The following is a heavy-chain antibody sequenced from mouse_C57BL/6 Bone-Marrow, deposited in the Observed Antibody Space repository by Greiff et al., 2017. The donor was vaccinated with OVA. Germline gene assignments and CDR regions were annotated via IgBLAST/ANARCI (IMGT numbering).Heavy chain of an antibody. CDR2: ISNLAYSI. J-gene: IGHJ1*03. Sequence: EVQRVESGGGLVQPGGSLKLSCAASGFTFSDYGMAWVRQAPRKGPEWVAFISNLAYSIYYADTVTGRFTISRENAKNTLYLEMSSLRSEDTAMYYCARTVVADWYFDVWGTGTTVTVSS. CDR3: ARTVVADWYFDV. D-gene: IGHD1-1*01. CDR1: GFTFSDYG. V-gene: IGHV5-15*01.